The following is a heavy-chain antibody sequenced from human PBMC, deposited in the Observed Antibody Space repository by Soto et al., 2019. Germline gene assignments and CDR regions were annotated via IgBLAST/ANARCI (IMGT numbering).Heavy chain of an antibody. D-gene: IGHD2-21*02. V-gene: IGHV4-39*01. CDR1: GGSISSSSYY. CDR3: ARLVVTTRNFHFDY. Sequence: PSETLSLTCTVSGGSISSSSYYWGWIRQPPGKGLEWIGSIYYSGSTYYNPSLKSRVTISVDTSKNQFSLKLSSVTAADTAVYYCARLVVTTRNFHFDYWGQGTLVTVSS. CDR2: IYYSGST. J-gene: IGHJ4*02.